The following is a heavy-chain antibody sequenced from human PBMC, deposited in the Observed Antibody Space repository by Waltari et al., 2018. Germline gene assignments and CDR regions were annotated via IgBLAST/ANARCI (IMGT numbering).Heavy chain of an antibody. CDR1: GGSFSGYY. V-gene: IGHV4-34*01. J-gene: IGHJ5*02. D-gene: IGHD3-16*01. Sequence: QVQLQQWGAGLLKPSETLSLTCAVYGGSFSGYYWSWIRQPPGKGLEWIGEINHSGSTNYSPSLKSRVTISVDTSKNQFSLKMSSVTAADTAVYYGARGLLRRYDYICGSDSNWFDPWGQGTLVTVSS. CDR2: INHSGST. CDR3: ARGLLRRYDYICGSDSNWFDP.